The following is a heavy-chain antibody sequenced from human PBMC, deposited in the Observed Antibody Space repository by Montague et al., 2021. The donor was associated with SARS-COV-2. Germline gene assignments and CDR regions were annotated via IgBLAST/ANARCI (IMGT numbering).Heavy chain of an antibody. V-gene: IGHV3-33*01. CDR2: MWYDGSKE. CDR3: ARDTYSSTSGTLDF. CDR1: GFTFSSHG. J-gene: IGHJ4*02. Sequence: SLSLSWSASGFTFSSHGMHWVRQAPGKGLEWMAVMWYDGSKENYANSVKGRFTISRDNSEHMLYLQLNSLRAEDTAVYYCARDTYSSTSGTLDFWGRGTLVTVSS. D-gene: IGHD6-13*01.